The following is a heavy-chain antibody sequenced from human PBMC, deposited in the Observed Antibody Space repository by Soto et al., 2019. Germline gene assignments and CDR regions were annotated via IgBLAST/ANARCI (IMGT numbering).Heavy chain of an antibody. Sequence: QVQLVQSGAEVKKPGSSVKVSCKASGGTFSSYTISWVRQAPGQGLEWVGRIIPILGIANYAQKFQGRVTITADKSTSTAYMELSSLRSEDTAVYYCATGEGGGDQFRRFDYWGQGTLVTVSS. V-gene: IGHV1-69*02. CDR3: ATGEGGGDQFRRFDY. D-gene: IGHD3-16*02. CDR2: IIPILGIA. CDR1: GGTFSSYT. J-gene: IGHJ4*02.